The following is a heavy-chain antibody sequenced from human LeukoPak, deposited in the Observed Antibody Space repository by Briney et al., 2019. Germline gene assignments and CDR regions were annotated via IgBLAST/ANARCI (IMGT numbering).Heavy chain of an antibody. CDR3: ARGGIAVYAFDI. V-gene: IGHV4-38-2*02. D-gene: IGHD6-19*01. Sequence: SETLSLTXTVSGGSISSGYYWGWIRQPPGKGLEWIGSIYHSGSTYYNPSLKSRVTISVDTSKNQFSLKLSSVTAADTAVYYCARGGIAVYAFDIWGQGTMVTVSS. J-gene: IGHJ3*02. CDR1: GGSISSGYY. CDR2: IYHSGST.